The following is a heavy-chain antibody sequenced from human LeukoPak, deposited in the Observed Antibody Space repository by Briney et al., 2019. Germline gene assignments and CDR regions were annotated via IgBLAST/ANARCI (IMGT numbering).Heavy chain of an antibody. Sequence: GGSLRLSCTASGFTLRNYWMHWVRRVPGKRLVWVSRISGDGGVTNYADSVQGRFTISRDNAKNILYLQINNLRAQDTAVYFCARYSSSSGGPSYYLDYWGQGTLVTVSS. J-gene: IGHJ4*02. CDR3: ARYSSSSGGPSYYLDY. CDR2: ISGDGGVT. CDR1: GFTLRNYW. V-gene: IGHV3-74*01. D-gene: IGHD6-6*01.